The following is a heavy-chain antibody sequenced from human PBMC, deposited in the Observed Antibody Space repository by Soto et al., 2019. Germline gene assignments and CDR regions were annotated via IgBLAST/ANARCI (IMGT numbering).Heavy chain of an antibody. J-gene: IGHJ4*02. CDR3: ARLPQSITGLPFDY. Sequence: QVQLQESGPRLVKPSQTLSLTCTVSGGSISSGDYYWSWIRQPPGKGLEWIGYIYYSGSTFYNPSLKSRLTISVDTSQNQFSLKMSSVNAADTAVYYCARLPQSITGLPFDYWGQGTLVTVSS. CDR1: GGSISSGDYY. V-gene: IGHV4-30-4*01. CDR2: IYYSGST. D-gene: IGHD3-16*01.